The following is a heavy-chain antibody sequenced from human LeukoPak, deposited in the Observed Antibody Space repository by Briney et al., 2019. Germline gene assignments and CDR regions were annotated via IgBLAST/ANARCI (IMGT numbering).Heavy chain of an antibody. V-gene: IGHV3-23*01. CDR3: ASRPGHSNDWYVGIDY. D-gene: IGHD6-13*01. J-gene: IGHJ4*02. CDR1: GFTFSNYA. CDR2: IRGSGGRT. Sequence: GGSLRLSCAASGFTFSNYAMSWVRQAPAKGLGWVSTIRGSGGRTYYADSVKGRFTISRDNSKNTLYLQMNSLRAEDTALYYCASRPGHSNDWYVGIDYWGQGTLVSVSS.